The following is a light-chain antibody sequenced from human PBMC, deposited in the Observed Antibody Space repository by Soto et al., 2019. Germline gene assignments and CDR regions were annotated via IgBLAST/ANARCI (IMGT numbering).Light chain of an antibody. J-gene: IGKJ4*01. CDR2: LGS. Sequence: DIVMTQSPLSLSVTPGEPASISCRSSQSLLHSNGNTYLDWYLQRPGQSPQLLIYLGSNRASGVPDRISGSGSGTDFTLKIARVEAEDVGVYYCMQALQIPLTFGGGTNVEIK. CDR1: QSLLHSNGNTY. CDR3: MQALQIPLT. V-gene: IGKV2-28*01.